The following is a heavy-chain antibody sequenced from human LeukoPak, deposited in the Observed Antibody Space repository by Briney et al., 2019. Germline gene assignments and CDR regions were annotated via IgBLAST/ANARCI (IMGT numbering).Heavy chain of an antibody. J-gene: IGHJ6*02. CDR3: AKEAASSTLVRGVTYYYYYGMDV. Sequence: GGSLRLSCAASGFTFSYYGINWVRQAPEKGLEWVSAISGRGGDTYYADSVKGRFTISRDNSKSTLYLQMNSLRVEDTAVYYCAKEAASSTLVRGVTYYYYYGMDVWGQGTAVTVAS. CDR2: ISGRGGDT. D-gene: IGHD3-10*01. CDR1: GFTFSYYG. V-gene: IGHV3-23*01.